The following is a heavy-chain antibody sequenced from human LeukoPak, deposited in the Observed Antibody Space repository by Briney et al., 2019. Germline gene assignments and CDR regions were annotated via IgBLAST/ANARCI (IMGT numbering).Heavy chain of an antibody. J-gene: IGHJ3*02. CDR2: IYNSGST. V-gene: IGHV4-61*02. Sequence: SETLSLTCTVSGGSISSGIYYWSWIRQPAGKGLEWIGRIYNSGSTNYNPSLKSRVTISVDTSKNQFSLKLSSVTAADTAVYYCAREVDTAMVTTAFDIWGQGTMVTVSS. D-gene: IGHD5-18*01. CDR1: GGSISSGIYY. CDR3: AREVDTAMVTTAFDI.